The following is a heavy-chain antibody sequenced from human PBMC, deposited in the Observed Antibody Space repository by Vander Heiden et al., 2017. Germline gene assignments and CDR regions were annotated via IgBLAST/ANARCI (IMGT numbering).Heavy chain of an antibody. CDR3: GRGGDMITVGGVIGPGDY. V-gene: IGHV1-2*02. D-gene: IGHD3-16*02. Sequence: GAEVKKPGASVKVSCKASGYTFTGYYMHWVRQAPGQGLEWMGWINPNSGGTNYAQKFQGRVTMTRDKSNSTAYKGLSRVGSDETAVDYLGRGGDMITVGGVIGPGDYWGQGTLVTVSS. J-gene: IGHJ4*02. CDR1: GYTFTGYY. CDR2: INPNSGGT.